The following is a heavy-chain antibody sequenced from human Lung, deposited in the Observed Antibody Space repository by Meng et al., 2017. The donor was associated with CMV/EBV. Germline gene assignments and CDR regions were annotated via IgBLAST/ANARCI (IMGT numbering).Heavy chain of an antibody. J-gene: IGHJ6*02. CDR3: TRALDYYDSRAFYYYYGMDV. Sequence: GGSXRLXXTASGFTFGDYAMSWVRQAPGKGLEWVGFIRSKAYGGTTEYAASVKGRFTISRDDSKSIAYLQMNSLKTEDTAVYYCTRALDYYDSRAFYYYYGMDVWXQGTTVTVSS. CDR2: IRSKAYGGTT. CDR1: GFTFGDYA. V-gene: IGHV3-49*04. D-gene: IGHD3-22*01.